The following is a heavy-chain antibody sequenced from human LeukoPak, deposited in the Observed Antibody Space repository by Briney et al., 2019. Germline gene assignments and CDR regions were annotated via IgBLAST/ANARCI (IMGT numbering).Heavy chain of an antibody. CDR2: IRSKANSYAT. V-gene: IGHV3-73*01. J-gene: IGHJ4*02. Sequence: GGSLRLSCAASGFTLSSYSMNWVRQASGKGLEWVGRIRSKANSYATAYAASVKGRFTISRDDSKNTAYLQMNSLKTEDTAVYYCTRREGGADHWGQGTLVTVSS. CDR3: TRREGGADH. CDR1: GFTLSSYS. D-gene: IGHD1-26*01.